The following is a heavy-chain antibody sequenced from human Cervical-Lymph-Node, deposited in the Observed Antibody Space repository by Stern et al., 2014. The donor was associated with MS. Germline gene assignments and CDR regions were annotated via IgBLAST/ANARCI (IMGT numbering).Heavy chain of an antibody. V-gene: IGHV5-51*03. J-gene: IGHJ2*01. CDR2: INPGASDT. Sequence: MQLVQSGAEVKKPGESLKISCKASGYSFTNYWIGWVRQMPGRGLEWMGIINPGASDTRYSPSFQGQVTVSADKSIDTAYLQWSSLKASDTAIYYCARRTVISYWYFDLWGRGTLVTVSS. CDR1: GYSFTNYW. CDR3: ARRTVISYWYFDL. D-gene: IGHD2/OR15-2a*01.